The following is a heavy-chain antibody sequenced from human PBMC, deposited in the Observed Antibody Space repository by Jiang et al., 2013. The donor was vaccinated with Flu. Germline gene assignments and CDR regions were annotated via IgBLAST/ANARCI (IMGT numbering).Heavy chain of an antibody. CDR1: GGSLDYYV. D-gene: IGHD4-11*01. CDR2: IAPIVDMT. V-gene: IGHV1-69*04. Sequence: GAEVKKPGSSVKVSCKASGGSLDYYVISWVRQAPGQGLEWMGRIAPIVDMTKYAQKFQDRVTITADKSTNTAYMELSSLRSEDTAVYYCASYSSSHFYFDPWGQGTLVTVS. J-gene: IGHJ5*02. CDR3: ASYSSSHFYFDP.